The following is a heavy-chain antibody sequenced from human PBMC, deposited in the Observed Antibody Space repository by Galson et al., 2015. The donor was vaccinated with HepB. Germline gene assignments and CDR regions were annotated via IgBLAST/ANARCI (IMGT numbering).Heavy chain of an antibody. V-gene: IGHV4-34*01. CDR2: INHSGST. CDR1: GGSFSGYY. J-gene: IGHJ6*02. Sequence: SETLSLTCAVYGGSFSGYYWSWIRQPPGKGLEWIGEINHSGSTNYNPSLKSRVTISVDTSKNQFSLKLSSVTAADTAVYYCATPNSGSRSYSPMDVWGQGTTVTVSS. CDR3: ATPNSGSRSYSPMDV. D-gene: IGHD1-26*01.